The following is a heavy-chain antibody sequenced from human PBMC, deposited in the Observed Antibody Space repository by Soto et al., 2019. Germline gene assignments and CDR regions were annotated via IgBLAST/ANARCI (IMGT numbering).Heavy chain of an antibody. CDR3: ATIQETAATLINYYYYYYMDV. J-gene: IGHJ6*03. D-gene: IGHD2-2*01. CDR1: GGSISSGGYY. Sequence: SSETLSLTCTVSGGSISSGGYYWSWIRQHPGKGLEWIGYIYYSGSTYYNPSLKSRVTISVDTSKNQFSLKLSSVTAADTAVYYCATIQETAATLINYYYYYYMDVWGKGNTVTVSS. V-gene: IGHV4-31*03. CDR2: IYYSGST.